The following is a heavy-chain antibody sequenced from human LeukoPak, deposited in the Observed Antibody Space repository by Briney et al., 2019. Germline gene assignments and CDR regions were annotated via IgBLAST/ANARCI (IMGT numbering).Heavy chain of an antibody. V-gene: IGHV3-23*01. CDR1: GFTFSSYA. Sequence: GGSLRLSCAASGFTFSSYAVSWVRQAPGKGLEWVSAISGSGGSTYYADSVKGRFTISRDNSKNTLYLQMNSLRAEDTAVYYCAKDRGAAAGRAVFDYWGQGNLVTVSS. CDR2: ISGSGGST. D-gene: IGHD6-13*01. CDR3: AKDRGAAAGRAVFDY. J-gene: IGHJ4*02.